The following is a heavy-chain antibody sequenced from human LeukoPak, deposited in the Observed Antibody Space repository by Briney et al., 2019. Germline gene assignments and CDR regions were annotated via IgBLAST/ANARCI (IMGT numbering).Heavy chain of an antibody. V-gene: IGHV3-48*01. CDR1: GFTFSSYS. D-gene: IGHD4-17*01. Sequence: GGSLRLSCAASGFTFSSYSMNWVRQAPGKGLEWVSYISSSSSTIYYADSVKGRFTISRDDAKNSLYLQMNSLRAEDTAVYYCARDQDYGVIDYWSQGTLVTVSS. CDR2: ISSSSSTI. J-gene: IGHJ4*02. CDR3: ARDQDYGVIDY.